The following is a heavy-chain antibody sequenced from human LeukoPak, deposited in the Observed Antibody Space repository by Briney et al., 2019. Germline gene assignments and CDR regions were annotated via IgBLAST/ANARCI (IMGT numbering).Heavy chain of an antibody. D-gene: IGHD1-14*01. J-gene: IGHJ4*02. Sequence: SETLSLTCTVSSGSISSYYWSWIQQPPGKGLEWIGYIYYSGNTNYNPSLKSRVTISVDTSKNQFSLHLSSVTAADTAVYYCARAPGGNPTTHYFDYWGQGTLVTVSS. CDR3: ARAPGGNPTTHYFDY. V-gene: IGHV4-59*01. CDR1: SGSISSYY. CDR2: IYYSGNT.